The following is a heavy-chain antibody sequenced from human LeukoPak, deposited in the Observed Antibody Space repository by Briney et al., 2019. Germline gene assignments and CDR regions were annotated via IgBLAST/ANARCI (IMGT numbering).Heavy chain of an antibody. CDR2: INNSGST. Sequence: SETLSLTCAVYGGSFSGYFWSWIRQPPGKGLEWIGEINNSGSTNYNPSLKSRVTISVDTSKNQFSLKLSSVAAADTAVYYCAKGGEWLQSDYWGQGTLVTVSS. J-gene: IGHJ4*02. V-gene: IGHV4-34*01. CDR1: GGSFSGYF. CDR3: AKGGEWLQSDY. D-gene: IGHD5-24*01.